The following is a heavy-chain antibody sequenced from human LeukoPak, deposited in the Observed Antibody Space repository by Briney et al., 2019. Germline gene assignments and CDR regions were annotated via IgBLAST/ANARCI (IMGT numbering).Heavy chain of an antibody. D-gene: IGHD6-19*01. J-gene: IGHJ5*02. Sequence: PSETLSLTCTVSGGPIGSSSYYWGWLRQPPGKGLGGIGSVYYRGSTYYNPSLTHRVPISVDTSKNQFSLKLSSVTAADTAVYYCARRVDVGYHSSGWYPTAGWFDPWGQGTLVTVSS. CDR3: ARRVDVGYHSSGWYPTAGWFDP. CDR2: VYYRGST. CDR1: GGPIGSSSYY. V-gene: IGHV4-39*01.